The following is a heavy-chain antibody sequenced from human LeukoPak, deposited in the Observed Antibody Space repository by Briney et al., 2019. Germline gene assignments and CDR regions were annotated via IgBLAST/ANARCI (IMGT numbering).Heavy chain of an antibody. J-gene: IGHJ4*02. CDR3: ARGRLPYCSGGSCSLGY. Sequence: ASVKVSCKASGYTFTSYGISWVRQAPGQGLEWMGWISAYNGNTNYAQKLQGRVTMTTDTSTSTAYMELRSLRSDDTAVYYCARGRLPYCSGGSCSLGYWGQGTLVTVSS. V-gene: IGHV1-18*01. D-gene: IGHD2-15*01. CDR1: GYTFTSYG. CDR2: ISAYNGNT.